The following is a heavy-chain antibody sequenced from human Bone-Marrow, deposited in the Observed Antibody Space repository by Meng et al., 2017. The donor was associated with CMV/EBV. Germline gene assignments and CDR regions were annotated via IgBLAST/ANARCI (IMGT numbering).Heavy chain of an antibody. CDR1: GFTFSDYY. V-gene: IGHV4-34*12. CDR2: IFHSGST. D-gene: IGHD3-9*01. Sequence: ESLKISCAASGFTFSDYYMSWIRQAPGKGLEWIGEIFHSGSTNYNPSLESRLTLSVDKSKNQFSLRLTSVTAADTAVYYCARTYYDIWTGCFYRLDYWGQGTLVTVSS. J-gene: IGHJ4*02. CDR3: ARTYYDIWTGCFYRLDY.